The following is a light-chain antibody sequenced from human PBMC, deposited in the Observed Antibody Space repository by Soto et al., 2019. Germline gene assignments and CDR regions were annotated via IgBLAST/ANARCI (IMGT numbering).Light chain of an antibody. J-gene: IGKJ2*01. CDR2: KAS. Sequence: DIQMTQSPSTLSAPVGDRVTTTCRASQSISPWLAWYQQKPGKAPKILIYKASSLESGVPSRFSGSDSGTVFTLTISSLQPDDFANYYCQQYKTYSRTFGQGTKLEIK. CDR1: QSISPW. CDR3: QQYKTYSRT. V-gene: IGKV1-5*03.